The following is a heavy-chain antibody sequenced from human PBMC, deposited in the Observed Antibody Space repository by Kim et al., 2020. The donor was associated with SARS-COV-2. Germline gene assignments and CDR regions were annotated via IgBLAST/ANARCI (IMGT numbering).Heavy chain of an antibody. D-gene: IGHD3-10*01. CDR3: ARVNTMGGGGCDY. V-gene: IGHV4-59*01. J-gene: IGHJ4*02. Sequence: YNPSLKSRVTISVDTSKNQFSLKLSSVTAADTAVYYCARVNTMGGGGCDYWGQGTLVTVSS.